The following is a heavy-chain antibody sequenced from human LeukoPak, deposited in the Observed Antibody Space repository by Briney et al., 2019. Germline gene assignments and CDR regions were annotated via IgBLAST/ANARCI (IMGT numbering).Heavy chain of an antibody. V-gene: IGHV3-30*03. Sequence: GGSLRLSCAASGFTFSSYGMHWVRQAPGKGLDWVAVISNDGSKKYYADSVKGRFTISRDNAKNSLYLQINSLRAEDTAVYYCARAIAVAGPYDYWGQGTLVTVSS. CDR3: ARAIAVAGPYDY. CDR1: GFTFSSYG. CDR2: ISNDGSKK. J-gene: IGHJ4*02. D-gene: IGHD6-19*01.